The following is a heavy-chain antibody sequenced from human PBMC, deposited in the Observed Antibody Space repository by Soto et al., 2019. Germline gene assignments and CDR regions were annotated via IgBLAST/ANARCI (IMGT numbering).Heavy chain of an antibody. CDR1: GFTFGDYA. J-gene: IGHJ6*02. D-gene: IGHD6-13*01. V-gene: IGHV3-49*03. CDR2: IRSKAYGGTT. CDR3: TRGSSWYGDYGMDV. Sequence: PGGSLRLFYTASGFTFGDYAMSWFRQAPGKGLEWVGFIRSKAYGGTTEYAASVKGRFTISRDNSKSIDYLQMNSLKTEDTAVYYCTRGSSWYGDYGMDVWGQGTTVTVSS.